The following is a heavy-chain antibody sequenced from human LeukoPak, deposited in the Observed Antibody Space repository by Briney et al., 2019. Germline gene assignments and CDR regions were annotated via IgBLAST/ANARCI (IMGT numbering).Heavy chain of an antibody. D-gene: IGHD6-13*01. CDR3: ARVQSSSWTEFDY. CDR1: GFTFDDYA. CDR2: ISWNSGSI. Sequence: GGSLRLSCTASGFTFDDYAMHWVRQAPGKGLEWVSGISWNSGSIGYADSVKGRFTISRDNAKNSLYLQMNSLRAEDTALYYCARVQSSSWTEFDYWGQGTLVTVSS. V-gene: IGHV3-9*01. J-gene: IGHJ4*02.